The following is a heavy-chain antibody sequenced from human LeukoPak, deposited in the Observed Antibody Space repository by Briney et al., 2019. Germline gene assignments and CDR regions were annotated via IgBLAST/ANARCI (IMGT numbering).Heavy chain of an antibody. CDR2: INPNSGDT. CDR3: ARETGGFDF. CDR1: GYTFTGHY. J-gene: IGHJ4*02. V-gene: IGHV1-2*02. D-gene: IGHD1-1*01. Sequence: ASVRVSCKPSGYTFTGHYLHWGRHAPGQGLEWMGWINPNSGDTTYAQKFQGRVTMTRDTSISTVYMELTSLTSDDTAVYYCARETGGFDFWGQGTLVTVSS.